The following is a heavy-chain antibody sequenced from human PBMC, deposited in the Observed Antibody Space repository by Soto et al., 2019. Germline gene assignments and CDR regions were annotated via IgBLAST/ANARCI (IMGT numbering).Heavy chain of an antibody. V-gene: IGHV4-31*03. J-gene: IGHJ3*02. Sequence: SETLSLTCSVSGDSISRIDYYWTWIRQHPEKGLEWIGNIYFRGNTYYSPSLESRLTISVDTSKNQFSLKLASVTAADTAVYYCAREGGSYDSGGYLIRGAFDIWGQGTMVTVSS. CDR1: GDSISRIDYY. D-gene: IGHD3-22*01. CDR3: AREGGSYDSGGYLIRGAFDI. CDR2: IYFRGNT.